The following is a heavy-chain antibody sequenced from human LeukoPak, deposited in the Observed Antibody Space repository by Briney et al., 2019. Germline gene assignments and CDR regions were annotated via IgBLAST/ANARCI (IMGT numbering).Heavy chain of an antibody. Sequence: SETLSLTCTVSGDSISSYHWSWIRQPPGKGLERIGYIYYSGSANYNPSLKSRVTISADMSKSQFSLKLSSVTAADTAVYYCARRRYGDYGVYYFDYWGQGTLVTVSS. CDR1: GDSISSYH. D-gene: IGHD4-17*01. CDR3: ARRRYGDYGVYYFDY. CDR2: IYYSGSA. V-gene: IGHV4-59*08. J-gene: IGHJ4*02.